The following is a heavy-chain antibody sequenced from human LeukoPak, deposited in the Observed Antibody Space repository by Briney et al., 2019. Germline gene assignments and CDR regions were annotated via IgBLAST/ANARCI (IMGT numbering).Heavy chain of an antibody. CDR2: ISGSGGST. J-gene: IGHJ4*02. CDR3: AKDLAYCGGDCYNGFDY. Sequence: GGSLRLPCSASGFTFSSYAMSWFRQAPGKGLEWVSAISGSGGSTYYADSVKGRFTISRDTSKNTLYLQMNSLRAADTAVYYCAKDLAYCGGDCYNGFDYWGQGTLVTVSS. CDR1: GFTFSSYA. V-gene: IGHV3-23*01. D-gene: IGHD2-21*01.